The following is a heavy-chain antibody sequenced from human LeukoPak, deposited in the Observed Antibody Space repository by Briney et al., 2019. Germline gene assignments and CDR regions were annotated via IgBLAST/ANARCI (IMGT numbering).Heavy chain of an antibody. CDR2: IYYSGST. J-gene: IGHJ3*01. CDR3: ARLYRTDFWSGYSTHFDV. D-gene: IGHD3-3*01. Sequence: SETLSLTCTVSGGSVSSGSYYWSWIRQPPGKGLEWIGYIYYSGSTNYNPSLKSRVTISVDTSKNQFSLKLSSVTAADTAVYYCARLYRTDFWSGYSTHFDVWSQGTMVTVSS. CDR1: GGSVSSGSYY. V-gene: IGHV4-61*01.